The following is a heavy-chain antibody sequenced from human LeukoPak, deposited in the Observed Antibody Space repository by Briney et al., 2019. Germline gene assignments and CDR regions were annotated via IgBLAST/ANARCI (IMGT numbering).Heavy chain of an antibody. V-gene: IGHV3-74*01. J-gene: IGHJ4*02. CDR3: ATKQWLAPPPDS. CDR1: GFTFSSYW. Sequence: PGGSLRLSCAASGFTFSSYWMHWLRQAPGKGLVWVSRINSDGRTTTYADSVKGRFTISRDNAKNTLYLQMNSLRAEDTAVYYCATKQWLAPPPDSWGQGTPVTVSS. CDR2: INSDGRTT. D-gene: IGHD6-19*01.